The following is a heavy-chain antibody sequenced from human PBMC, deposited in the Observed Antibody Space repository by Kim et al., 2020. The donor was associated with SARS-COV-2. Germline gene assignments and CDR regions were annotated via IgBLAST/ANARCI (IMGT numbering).Heavy chain of an antibody. J-gene: IGHJ4*02. CDR3: ARGTGAY. Sequence: SDSYTNYSPSFKGHVTISADKSISTAYLQWSSLKASDNAMYYCARGTGAYWGQGTLVTVSS. V-gene: IGHV5-10-1*01. CDR2: SDSYT. D-gene: IGHD7-27*01.